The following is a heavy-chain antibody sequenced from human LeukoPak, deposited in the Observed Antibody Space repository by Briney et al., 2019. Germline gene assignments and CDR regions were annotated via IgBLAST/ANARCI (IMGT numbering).Heavy chain of an antibody. D-gene: IGHD6-13*01. J-gene: IGHJ6*03. CDR3: ARTTEAHSWRTRYYDYYMDV. CDR1: GGSISSYY. V-gene: IGHV4-59*01. CDR2: IYYSGST. Sequence: SETLSLTCTVSGGSISSYYWSWIRQSPGKGLDWIGYIYYSGSTKYNPSLKSRVTISVDTSKNQFSLKLSSVTAADTAVYYCARTTEAHSWRTRYYDYYMDVWGKGTTVTVSS.